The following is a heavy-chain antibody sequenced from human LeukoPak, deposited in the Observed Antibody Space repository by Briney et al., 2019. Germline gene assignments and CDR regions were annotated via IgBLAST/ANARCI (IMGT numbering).Heavy chain of an antibody. J-gene: IGHJ4*02. D-gene: IGHD3-10*01. CDR2: IYYSGSP. V-gene: IGHV4-39*07. Sequence: SETLSLTCTVSGGSISSSSYYWGWIRQPPGKGLEWIGSIYYSGSPYYNPSLNSRVTISVDTSKNQFSLKLTSVTAADTAVYYCATDRSVTMVVDYWGQGTLVTVSS. CDR1: GGSISSSSYY. CDR3: ATDRSVTMVVDY.